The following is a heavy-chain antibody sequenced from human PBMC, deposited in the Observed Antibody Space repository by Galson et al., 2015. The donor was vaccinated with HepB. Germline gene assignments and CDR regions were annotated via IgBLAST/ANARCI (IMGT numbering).Heavy chain of an antibody. CDR2: ISGSSSYI. V-gene: IGHV3-21*01. CDR1: GFTFSSYS. D-gene: IGHD3-3*01. Sequence: LRLSCAASGFTFSSYSMNWVRQAPGKGLEWVSSISGSSSYIYYADSVKGRFTISRDNAKNSLYLQMNSLRAEDTAVYYCARDDLRFSPVSYWGQGTLVTVSS. J-gene: IGHJ4*02. CDR3: ARDDLRFSPVSY.